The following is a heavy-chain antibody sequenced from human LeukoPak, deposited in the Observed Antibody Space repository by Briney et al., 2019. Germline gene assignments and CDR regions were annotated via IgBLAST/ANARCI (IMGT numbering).Heavy chain of an antibody. Sequence: ASVKVSCKASGYTFTTYDISWVRQAPGQGLEWMGWISAYNGNTNYAQRFQGRVTMTTDTSTSTAYMELRSLRSDDTAVYYCARDSGGPDAFDIWGQGTMVTVSS. CDR2: ISAYNGNT. J-gene: IGHJ3*02. CDR1: GYTFTTYD. CDR3: ARDSGGPDAFDI. V-gene: IGHV1-18*01. D-gene: IGHD1-26*01.